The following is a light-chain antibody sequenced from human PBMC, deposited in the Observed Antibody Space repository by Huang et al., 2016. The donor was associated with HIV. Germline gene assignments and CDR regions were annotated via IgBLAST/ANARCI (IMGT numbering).Light chain of an antibody. Sequence: DIQMTQSPTSVSAFVGDRVTITCRASQGISAWLAWYQRRPGQAPKILIYAASNLQSGVPSRFSGSASGTNFTLTINNLQSEDFATYYCQQANSFPWTFGRGTEVEVK. J-gene: IGKJ1*01. CDR3: QQANSFPWT. CDR2: AAS. V-gene: IGKV1-12*01. CDR1: QGISAW.